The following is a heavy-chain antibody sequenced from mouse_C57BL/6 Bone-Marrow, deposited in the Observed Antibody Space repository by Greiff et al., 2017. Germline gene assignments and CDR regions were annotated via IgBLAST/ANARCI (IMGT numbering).Heavy chain of an antibody. Sequence: QVQLQQPGAELVMPGASVKLSCKASGYTFTSYWMHWVKQRPGQGLEWIGEIDPSDSYTNYNQKFKGKSTLTVDKSSSTAYMQLRSLTSEDSAVYYCARSGYYDLYAMDYWGQGTSVTVSS. CDR2: IDPSDSYT. CDR1: GYTFTSYW. J-gene: IGHJ4*01. V-gene: IGHV1-69*01. D-gene: IGHD2-4*01. CDR3: ARSGYYDLYAMDY.